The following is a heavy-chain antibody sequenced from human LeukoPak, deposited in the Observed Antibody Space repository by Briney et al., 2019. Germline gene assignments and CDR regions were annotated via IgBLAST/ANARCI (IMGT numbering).Heavy chain of an antibody. J-gene: IGHJ4*02. CDR3: ARGGVIYYFDY. CDR1: GATFSSYA. D-gene: IGHD2-21*01. CDR2: IIPIFGTA. V-gene: IGHV1-69*05. Sequence: SVKLSCKASGATFSSYAISWVRQAPGQGLEWKGGIIPIFGTANSAQTFQGRVTITTDEATSTAYMGLSSLRSEHTAVYYCARGGVIYYFDYWGEGTLVTISS.